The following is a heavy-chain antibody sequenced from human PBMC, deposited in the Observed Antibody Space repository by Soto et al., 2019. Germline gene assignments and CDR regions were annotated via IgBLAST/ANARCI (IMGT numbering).Heavy chain of an antibody. V-gene: IGHV3-23*01. D-gene: IGHD3-3*01. CDR3: ASRITIFGVVTLFDY. CDR2: ISGSGGST. J-gene: IGHJ4*02. CDR1: GFTFSSYA. Sequence: GSLRLSCAASGFTFSSYAMSWVRQAPGKGLEWVSAISGSGGSTYYADSVKGRFTISRDNSKNTLYLQMNSLRAEDTAVYYCASRITIFGVVTLFDYWGQGTLVTVSS.